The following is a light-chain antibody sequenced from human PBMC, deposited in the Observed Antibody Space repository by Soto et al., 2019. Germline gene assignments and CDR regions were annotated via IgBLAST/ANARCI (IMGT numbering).Light chain of an antibody. CDR3: QSGDSSGSYVV. CDR2: KDS. J-gene: IGLJ2*01. Sequence: SYELTQPPSVSVSPGQTVRITCSGDALPKQYAYWYQQKPGHAPVLVIYKDSERPSGIPERFSGSSSGTTVTLTISGVQAEDEADYCCQSGDSSGSYVVFGGGTKLTVL. CDR1: ALPKQY. V-gene: IGLV3-25*02.